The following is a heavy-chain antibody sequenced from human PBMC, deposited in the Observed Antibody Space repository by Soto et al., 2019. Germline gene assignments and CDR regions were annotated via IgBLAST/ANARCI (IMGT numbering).Heavy chain of an antibody. CDR1: EFTFSNYA. V-gene: IGHV3-23*01. CDR2: ISDNGGTT. CDR3: ARGKRNIVATPPDV. J-gene: IGHJ6*04. Sequence: GGSLRLSCAASEFTFSNYAMSWVRQAPGKGLEWVSSISDNGGTTYYADSVKGRFTISRDNSKNTLYLQMNSLRAEDTAVYYCARGKRNIVATPPDVWGKGTTVTVSS. D-gene: IGHD5-12*01.